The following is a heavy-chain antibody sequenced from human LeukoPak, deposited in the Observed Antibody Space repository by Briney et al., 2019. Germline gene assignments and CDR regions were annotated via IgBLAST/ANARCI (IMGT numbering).Heavy chain of an antibody. D-gene: IGHD3-10*01. J-gene: IGHJ4*02. V-gene: IGHV4-39*01. CDR2: IYYSGST. CDR3: ARRRGVYYFDY. Sequence: PSETLSLTCTVSGGSISSSNFYWGRIRQSPGKGLEWIGSIYYSGSTYYNASLKSRVTISVDTSKNQFSLRLSSVTATDTAVYYCARRRGVYYFDYWGQGTLVTVSS. CDR1: GGSISSSNFY.